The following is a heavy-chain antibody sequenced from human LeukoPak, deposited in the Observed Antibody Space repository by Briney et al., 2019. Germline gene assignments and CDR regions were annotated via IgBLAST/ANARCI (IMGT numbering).Heavy chain of an antibody. D-gene: IGHD3-3*01. CDR2: ISYDGSNK. Sequence: GGSLRLSCAASGFTFSSYAMHWVRQAPGKGLEWVAVISYDGSNKYYADSVKGRFTISRDNSKNTLYLQMNSLRAEDTAVYYCARGRHYDFWSGYSPYWFDYWGQGTLVTVSS. V-gene: IGHV3-30-3*01. CDR3: ARGRHYDFWSGYSPYWFDY. CDR1: GFTFSSYA. J-gene: IGHJ4*02.